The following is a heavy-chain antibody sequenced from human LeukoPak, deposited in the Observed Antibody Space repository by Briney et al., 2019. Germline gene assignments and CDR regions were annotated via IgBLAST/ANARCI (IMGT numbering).Heavy chain of an antibody. Sequence: GGSLRLSCAAFGFTFSSYSMNWVCQAPGKGLEWVSSISSSSSYIYYADSVKGRFTISRDNAKNSLYLQMNSLRAEDTAVYYCAREGPGEAGDGGDFDYWGQGTLVTVSS. CDR1: GFTFSSYS. V-gene: IGHV3-21*01. CDR2: ISSSSSYI. J-gene: IGHJ4*02. D-gene: IGHD7-27*01. CDR3: AREGPGEAGDGGDFDY.